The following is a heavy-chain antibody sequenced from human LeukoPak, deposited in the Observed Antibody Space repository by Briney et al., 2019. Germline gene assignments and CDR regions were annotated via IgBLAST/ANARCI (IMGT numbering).Heavy chain of an antibody. CDR2: IYTSGST. CDR1: GGSISSGSYY. Sequence: TPSETLSLTCTVSGGSISSGSYYWSWIRQPAGKGLEWIGRIYTSGSTNYNPSLKSRVTISVDTSKNQFSLKLSSVTAADTAVYYCARSFFARYSIPLFDYWGQGTLVTVSS. D-gene: IGHD2-15*01. CDR3: ARSFFARYSIPLFDY. V-gene: IGHV4-61*02. J-gene: IGHJ4*02.